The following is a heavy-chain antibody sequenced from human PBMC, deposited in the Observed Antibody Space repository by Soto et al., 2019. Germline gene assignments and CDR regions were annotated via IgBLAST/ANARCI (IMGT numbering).Heavy chain of an antibody. V-gene: IGHV3-11*01. CDR3: AKGYYYDSSGYYPIDY. J-gene: IGHJ4*02. Sequence: GGSLSLSCAASGFTFSDYYMTWIRQVPGKGLEWISYISNSGSSIYYADSVRGRFTISRDNAKNSLFLHMNDLRAEDTAVYYCAKGYYYDSSGYYPIDYWGQGTLVTVSS. D-gene: IGHD3-22*01. CDR1: GFTFSDYY. CDR2: ISNSGSSI.